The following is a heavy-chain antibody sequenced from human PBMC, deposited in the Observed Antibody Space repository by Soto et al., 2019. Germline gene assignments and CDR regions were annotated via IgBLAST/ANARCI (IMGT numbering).Heavy chain of an antibody. D-gene: IGHD6-19*01. Sequence: SETLSLTCTVSGGSVSSGSYYWSWIRQPPGKGLEWIGYIYYSGSTNYNPSLKSRVTISVDKSKNQFSLKLSSVTAADTAVYYCARARYSSSWFDPWGQGTLVTVSS. V-gene: IGHV4-61*01. J-gene: IGHJ5*02. CDR2: IYYSGST. CDR1: GGSVSSGSYY. CDR3: ARARYSSSWFDP.